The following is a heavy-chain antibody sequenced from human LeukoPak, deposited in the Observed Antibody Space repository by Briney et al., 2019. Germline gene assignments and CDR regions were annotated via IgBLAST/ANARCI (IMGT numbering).Heavy chain of an antibody. CDR2: IRYDGSNK. J-gene: IGHJ3*02. Sequence: QTGGSLRLSCAASGFTFSSYGMHWVRQAPGKGLEWVAFIRYDGSNKYYADSVKGRFTISRDNSKNTLYLQMNSLRAEDTAVYYCARDVPDYYDSSGYLPGAFDIWGQGTMVTVSS. CDR3: ARDVPDYYDSSGYLPGAFDI. CDR1: GFTFSSYG. D-gene: IGHD3-22*01. V-gene: IGHV3-30*02.